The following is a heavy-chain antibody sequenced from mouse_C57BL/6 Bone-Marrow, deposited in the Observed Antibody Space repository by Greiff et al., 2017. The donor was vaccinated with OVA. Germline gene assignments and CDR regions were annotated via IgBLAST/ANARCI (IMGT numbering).Heavy chain of an antibody. J-gene: IGHJ3*01. D-gene: IGHD2-3*01. CDR3: AKRIYDGYYPFAY. CDR1: GFSLTSYG. Sequence: QVQLKEPGPGLVAPSQSLPITGTVPGFSLTSYGVDWVRQPPGKGLEWLGVIWGGGSTNYNSALMSRLSISEDNSKSQVFLKMNSLQTDDTAMYYCAKRIYDGYYPFAYWGQGTLVTVSA. V-gene: IGHV2-9*01. CDR2: IWGGGST.